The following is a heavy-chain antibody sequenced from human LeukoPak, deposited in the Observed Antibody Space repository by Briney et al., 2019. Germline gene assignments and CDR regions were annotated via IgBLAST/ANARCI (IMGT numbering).Heavy chain of an antibody. CDR1: GFTFSDYY. D-gene: IGHD2-15*01. Sequence: PGGSLRLSCAASGFTFSDYYMSRIRQAPGKGLEWVSYISSSGSTIYYADSVKGRFTISRNNAKNSLYLQMNSLRAEDTAVYYCARDILVVVAADDAFDIWGQGTMVTVSS. CDR3: ARDILVVVAADDAFDI. J-gene: IGHJ3*02. CDR2: ISSSGSTI. V-gene: IGHV3-11*01.